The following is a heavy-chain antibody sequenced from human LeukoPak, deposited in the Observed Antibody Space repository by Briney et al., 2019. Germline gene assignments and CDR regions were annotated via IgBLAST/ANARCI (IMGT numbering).Heavy chain of an antibody. Sequence: VKVSCKASGGTFSSYAISWVRQAPGQGLEWMGGIIPIFGTANYAQKFQGRVTITADESTSTAYMELSSLRSEDTAVYYCARSRLAGYYDSSGYVSGAFDIWGQGTMVTVSS. CDR2: IIPIFGTA. V-gene: IGHV1-69*13. J-gene: IGHJ3*02. CDR3: ARSRLAGYYDSSGYVSGAFDI. D-gene: IGHD3-22*01. CDR1: GGTFSSYA.